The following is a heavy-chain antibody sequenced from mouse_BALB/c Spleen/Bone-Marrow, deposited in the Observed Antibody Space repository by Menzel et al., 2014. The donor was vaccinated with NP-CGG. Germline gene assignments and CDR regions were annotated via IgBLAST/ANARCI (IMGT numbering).Heavy chain of an antibody. D-gene: IGHD1-1*01. V-gene: IGHV5-9-2*01. J-gene: IGHJ3*01. CDR1: GFYFSNYG. CDR3: ARHTDYYHIEVYYVF. Sequence: EVKLQESGGGLLKTGGSLKLSCAASGFYFSNYGMSWVRPTPEKRLEWVATISGDGRYTFYSDSVKGRFTISRDNAKNNRYLQLSSLRSEDTSLYYCARHTDYYHIEVYYVFWGQGTLGTGSA. CDR2: ISGDGRYT.